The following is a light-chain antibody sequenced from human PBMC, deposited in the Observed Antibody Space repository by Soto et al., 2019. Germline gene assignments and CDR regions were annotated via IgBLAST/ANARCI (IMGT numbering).Light chain of an antibody. CDR3: HQYNKWPSFT. CDR2: DAS. V-gene: IGKV3-15*01. J-gene: IGKJ3*01. Sequence: EIVMTQSPGTLSVSPGQRATLLCRASQSVSNTLAWYQQKPGQAPRLLIYDASTRATGIPARFSGSGSGTEFTLTIISLQSEDYAVYYRHQYNKWPSFTFGPGTQVDIK. CDR1: QSVSNT.